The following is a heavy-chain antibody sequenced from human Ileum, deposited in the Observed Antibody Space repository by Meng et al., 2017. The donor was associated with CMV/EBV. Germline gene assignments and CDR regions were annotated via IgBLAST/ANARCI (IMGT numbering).Heavy chain of an antibody. V-gene: IGHV4-39*07. Sequence: QMQLQESGPGLVTPAETLSITCTASGDPISSGSHSWAWFRQPPGKRLEWIGSMYFSGIADYNPSLKSRVTISLHATQKQFSLRLTSVTAADSAVYFCARDLTNKWFYYWGQGTLVTVSS. CDR1: GDPISSGSHS. CDR3: ARDLTNKWFYY. CDR2: MYFSGIA. J-gene: IGHJ4*02. D-gene: IGHD1/OR15-1a*01.